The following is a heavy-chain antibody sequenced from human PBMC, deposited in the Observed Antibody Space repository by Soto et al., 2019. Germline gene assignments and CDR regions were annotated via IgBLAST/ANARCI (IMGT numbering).Heavy chain of an antibody. CDR2: ISADNGKT. Sequence: ASVNVSCKASGYTFNSYGISWVRQAPGQGLEWMGWISADNGKTNYAQKLQGRVTMTTDTSTSTTYMELRSLRSDDTAVYYCARVGYEYSYGYFWGQGTLVTVSS. J-gene: IGHJ4*02. D-gene: IGHD5-18*01. CDR3: ARVGYEYSYGYF. V-gene: IGHV1-18*01. CDR1: GYTFNSYG.